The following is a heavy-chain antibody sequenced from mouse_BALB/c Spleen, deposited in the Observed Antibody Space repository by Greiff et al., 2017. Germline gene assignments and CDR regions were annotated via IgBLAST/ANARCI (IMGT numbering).Heavy chain of an antibody. V-gene: IGHV5-6-3*01. Sequence: VQRVESGGGLVQPGGSLKLSCAASGFTFSSYGMSWVRQTPDKRLELVGTINSNGGNTYYPANVKGRSTISRDNAKNTLYLQMSSLTSEDTAMYYCARDGYGSSHGYWGQGTTLTVSS. CDR3: ARDGYGSSHGY. CDR2: INSNGGNT. D-gene: IGHD1-1*01. J-gene: IGHJ2*01. CDR1: GFTFSSYG.